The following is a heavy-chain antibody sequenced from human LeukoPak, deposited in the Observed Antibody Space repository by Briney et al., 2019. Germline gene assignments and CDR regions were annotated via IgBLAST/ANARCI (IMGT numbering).Heavy chain of an antibody. Sequence: ASVKVSCKASGYIFTSYGISWVRQAPGQGLEWMGWISAYNGNTNYAQKLQGRVTMTTDTSTSTAYMELRSLRSDDTAVYYCSFSGSGSYAFDIWGQGTMVTVSS. V-gene: IGHV1-18*01. D-gene: IGHD3-10*01. CDR3: SFSGSGSYAFDI. CDR1: GYIFTSYG. CDR2: ISAYNGNT. J-gene: IGHJ3*02.